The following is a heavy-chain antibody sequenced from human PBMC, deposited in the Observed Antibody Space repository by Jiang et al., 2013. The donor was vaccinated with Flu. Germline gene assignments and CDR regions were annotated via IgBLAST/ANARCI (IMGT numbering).Heavy chain of an antibody. CDR2: ISSSSSYI. Sequence: RLSCAASGFTFSSYSMNWVRQAPGKGLEWVSSISSSSSYIYYADSVKGRFTISRDNAKNSLYLQMNSLRAEDTAVYYCARLRYYYYGMDVWGQGTTVTVSS. D-gene: IGHD5-12*01. J-gene: IGHJ6*02. CDR3: ARLRYYYYGMDV. CDR1: GFTFSSYS. V-gene: IGHV3-21*01.